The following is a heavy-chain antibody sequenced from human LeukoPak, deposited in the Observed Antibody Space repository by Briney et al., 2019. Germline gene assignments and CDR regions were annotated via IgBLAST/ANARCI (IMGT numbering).Heavy chain of an antibody. CDR3: ANLPGVRWSGDY. D-gene: IGHD3-3*01. CDR1: GYTFTGYY. Sequence: ASVKVSCKASGYTFTGYYMHWVRQAPGQGLEWMGWINPNSGGTNYAQKFQGRVTMTRDTPISTAYMELSRLRSDDTAVYYCANLPGVRWSGDYWGQGTLVTVSS. V-gene: IGHV1-2*02. CDR2: INPNSGGT. J-gene: IGHJ4*02.